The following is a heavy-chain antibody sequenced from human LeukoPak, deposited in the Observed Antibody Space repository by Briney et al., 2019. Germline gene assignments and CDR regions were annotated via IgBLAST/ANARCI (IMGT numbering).Heavy chain of an antibody. Sequence: SETLSLTCTVSGGSISSYYWSWIRQPPGKGLEWIGYIYNSGSTNYSPSLESRVTISLDTSKNQFSLKLSSVTAADTAVYYCARGGWYAGLWGQGTLVTVSS. CDR1: GGSISSYY. CDR3: ARGGWYAGL. V-gene: IGHV4-59*01. J-gene: IGHJ4*02. CDR2: IYNSGST. D-gene: IGHD2-15*01.